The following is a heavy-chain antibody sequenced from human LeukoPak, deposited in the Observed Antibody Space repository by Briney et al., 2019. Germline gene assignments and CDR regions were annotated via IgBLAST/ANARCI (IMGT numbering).Heavy chain of an antibody. CDR1: GFAVGSNY. J-gene: IGHJ5*02. D-gene: IGHD3-9*01. Sequence: GGSLRLSCVASGFAVGSNYMSWVRQAPGKGLEWVSLIYSGGAIRYADSVKGRFTISRDNSKNTLYLQMNYLRAEDTAVYYCAKDPTSVGGRHDWLLDSWGQGTLVTVSS. V-gene: IGHV3-53*01. CDR2: IYSGGAI. CDR3: AKDPTSVGGRHDWLLDS.